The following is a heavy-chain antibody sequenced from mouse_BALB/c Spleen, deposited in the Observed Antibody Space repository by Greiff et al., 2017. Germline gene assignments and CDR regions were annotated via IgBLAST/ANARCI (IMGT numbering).Heavy chain of an antibody. Sequence: VMLVESGAGLVKPGASVKLSCKASGYTFTEYIIHWVKQRSGQGLEWIGWFYPGSGNIKYNEKFKDKATLTADKSSSTVYMEISRLTSEDSAVYFCARHAGGVVGFFDYWGQGTTLTVSS. D-gene: IGHD1-1*02. CDR1: GYTFTEYI. CDR3: ARHAGGVVGFFDY. J-gene: IGHJ2*01. CDR2: FYPGSGNI. V-gene: IGHV1-62-2*01.